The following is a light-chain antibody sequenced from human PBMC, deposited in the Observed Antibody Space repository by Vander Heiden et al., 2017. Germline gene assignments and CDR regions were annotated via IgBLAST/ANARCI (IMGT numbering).Light chain of an antibody. V-gene: IGLV3-25*03. CDR2: KDT. CDR1: ALPKQY. CDR3: QSADSSGARGV. Sequence: YELTPPPSVVVPPGQTARITCSGDALPKQYAYWYQQKPGQAPVLVIYKDTERPSGIPERFSGSSSGTTVTLTISGVQSEDEADYYCQSADSSGARGVFGGGTKLTVL. J-gene: IGLJ3*02.